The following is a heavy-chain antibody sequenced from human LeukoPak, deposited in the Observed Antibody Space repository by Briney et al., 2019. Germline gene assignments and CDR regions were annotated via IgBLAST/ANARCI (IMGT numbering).Heavy chain of an antibody. CDR3: ARLNSGRYSGDAFDI. CDR2: IKQDGSEK. Sequence: GGSLRLSCAASGFTFSTYWMSWVRQAPGEGLEWVADIKQDGSEKYFVDSVKGRFTISRDNAKNSLYLQMNSLRAEDTAVYYCARLNSGRYSGDAFDIWGQGTMVTVSS. CDR1: GFTFSTYW. D-gene: IGHD1-26*01. J-gene: IGHJ3*02. V-gene: IGHV3-7*01.